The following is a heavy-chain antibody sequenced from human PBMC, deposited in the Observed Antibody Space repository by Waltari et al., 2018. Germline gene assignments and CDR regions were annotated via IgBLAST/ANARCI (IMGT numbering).Heavy chain of an antibody. CDR2: INSDGSST. Sequence: EEQLVESGGALAQPGEYLRLSGAASGFTFSRYWRDWVRPDPGQGLVWVSRINSDGSSTTYADSVKGRFTISRDNAKNTLYVQMNRLRAEDTAVYYCARVATKTYSSPVPGRPYYYGMDVWGQGTTVTVSS. V-gene: IGHV3-74*01. J-gene: IGHJ6*02. D-gene: IGHD6-19*01. CDR3: ARVATKTYSSPVPGRPYYYGMDV. CDR1: GFTFSRYW.